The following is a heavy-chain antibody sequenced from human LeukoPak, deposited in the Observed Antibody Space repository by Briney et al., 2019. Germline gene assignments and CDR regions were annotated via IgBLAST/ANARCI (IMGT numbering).Heavy chain of an antibody. Sequence: PSQTLSLTSPVSTGSITTIGYYCNWIRHHPLRGLDWFAYIYYRGSTYYNPSLKSRVTISVYTSKNQFSLKLSSVTAADTAVYDCARGRGFDYWGQGTLVTVSS. V-gene: IGHV4-31*03. D-gene: IGHD3-16*01. CDR3: ARGRGFDY. CDR1: TGSITTIGYY. J-gene: IGHJ4*02. CDR2: IYYRGST.